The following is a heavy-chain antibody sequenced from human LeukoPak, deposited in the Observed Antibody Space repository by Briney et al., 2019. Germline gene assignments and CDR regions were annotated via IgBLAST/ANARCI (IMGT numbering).Heavy chain of an antibody. Sequence: SQTLSLTCSSSASSVTINSVARHWIRQSPSRGLEWLGGAYYRSMWYNDYAVSVQSRITINPDTSNNQFSLHLNSVTPEDTAVYSCAREEDYDWTDWGQGILVTVSS. CDR1: ASSVTINSVA. CDR2: AYYRSMWYN. D-gene: IGHD3-16*01. V-gene: IGHV6-1*01. CDR3: AREEDYDWTD. J-gene: IGHJ4*02.